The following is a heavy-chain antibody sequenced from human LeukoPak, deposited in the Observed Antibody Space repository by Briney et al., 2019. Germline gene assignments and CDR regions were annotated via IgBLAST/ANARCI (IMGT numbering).Heavy chain of an antibody. CDR3: ARSGYYYYYGMDV. Sequence: SETLSLTCAVYGGSFSGYYWSWIRQPPGKGLEWIGEINHSGSTNYNPSLKSRVTISVDTSKNQFSLKLSSVTAADTAVYYCARSGYYYYYGMDVWGQGTTVTVSS. CDR2: INHSGST. J-gene: IGHJ6*02. CDR1: GGSFSGYY. D-gene: IGHD3-10*01. V-gene: IGHV4-34*01.